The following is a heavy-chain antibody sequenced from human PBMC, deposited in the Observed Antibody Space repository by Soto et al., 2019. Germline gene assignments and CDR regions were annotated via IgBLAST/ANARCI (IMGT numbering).Heavy chain of an antibody. D-gene: IGHD3-16*02. CDR1: GGSISSYY. CDR2: IYSSGST. J-gene: IGHJ5*02. Sequence: SETLSLTCTASGGSISSYYWSWIRQPAGKGLEWIGRIYSSGSTKYNPSLKSRVTMSVDTSKNQFSLKLSSVTAADTAIYYCAKSLRGFGDHWVQGTLVTVSS. V-gene: IGHV4-4*07. CDR3: AKSLRGFGDH.